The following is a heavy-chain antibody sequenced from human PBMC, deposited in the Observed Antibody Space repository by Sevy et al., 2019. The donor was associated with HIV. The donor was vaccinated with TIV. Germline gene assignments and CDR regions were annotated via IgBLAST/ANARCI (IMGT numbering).Heavy chain of an antibody. CDR2: ISGSGGSI. D-gene: IGHD1-26*01. CDR3: RGVGTTTNFDY. V-gene: IGHV3-23*01. J-gene: IGHJ4*02. CDR1: GFIFNSYG. Sequence: GGSLRLSCAAPGFIFNSYGMSWVRQAPGKGMEWVSGISGSGGSIYYEDSVKGRFTISRDNFKNKLYLQMNSLRAEDTAVYYCRGVGTTTNFDYWGQGTLVTVSS.